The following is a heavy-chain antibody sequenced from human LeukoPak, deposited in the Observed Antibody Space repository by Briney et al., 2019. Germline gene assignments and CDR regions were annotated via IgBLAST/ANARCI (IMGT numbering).Heavy chain of an antibody. Sequence: GGSLRLSCAASGFTFSNYWMDWVRQAPGKGLEGVAMIKQDGSDKYYVDSVKGRFTVSKDNAENSLYLQMNSLRAEDTAVYYCARDGHIVEVTPLGYYGMDVWGQGTTVTVSS. J-gene: IGHJ6*02. V-gene: IGHV3-7*05. CDR3: ARDGHIVEVTPLGYYGMDV. CDR2: IKQDGSDK. D-gene: IGHD2-21*02. CDR1: GFTFSNYW.